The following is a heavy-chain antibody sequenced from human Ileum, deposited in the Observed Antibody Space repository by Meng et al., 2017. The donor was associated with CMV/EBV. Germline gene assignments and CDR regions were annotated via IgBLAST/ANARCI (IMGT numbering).Heavy chain of an antibody. D-gene: IGHD2-2*01. Sequence: WVRQAPGQGLEWMGGIIPIFGTANYAQKFQGRVTITTDESTSTAYMELSSLRSEDTAVYYCARDKIAHCSSTSCINHGFYYYYGMDVWGQGTTVTVSS. CDR2: IIPIFGTA. J-gene: IGHJ6*02. CDR3: ARDKIAHCSSTSCINHGFYYYYGMDV. V-gene: IGHV1-69*05.